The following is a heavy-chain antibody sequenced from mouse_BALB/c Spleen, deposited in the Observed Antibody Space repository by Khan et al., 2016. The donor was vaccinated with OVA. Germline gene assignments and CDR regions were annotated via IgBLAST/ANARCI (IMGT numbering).Heavy chain of an antibody. D-gene: IGHD4-1*01. CDR3: ARDYWDVFAY. CDR2: IDPANGNT. J-gene: IGHJ3*01. Sequence: VQLQQSGAELMKPGASVKLSCTASGFNIKDTYMHWVKQRPEQGLEWIGRIDPANGNTKYDPKFQGKATITADTSSNTAYLHLSSLTSEDTAVYYCARDYWDVFAYWGQGTLVTVSA. V-gene: IGHV14-3*02. CDR1: GFNIKDTY.